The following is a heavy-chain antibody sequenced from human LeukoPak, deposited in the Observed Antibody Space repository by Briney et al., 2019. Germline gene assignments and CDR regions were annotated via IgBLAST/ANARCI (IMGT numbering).Heavy chain of an antibody. CDR3: ARDRGYSYGYYDY. V-gene: IGHV3-23*01. D-gene: IGHD5-18*01. Sequence: PGGSLRLSCAASGFTFSSYAMNWVRQAPGKGLEWVSGISGSGDSTYYADSVKGRFTISRDKSKNTLYLHMNSLRAEDTAVYYCARDRGYSYGYYDYWGQGTLVTVSS. CDR1: GFTFSSYA. CDR2: ISGSGDST. J-gene: IGHJ4*02.